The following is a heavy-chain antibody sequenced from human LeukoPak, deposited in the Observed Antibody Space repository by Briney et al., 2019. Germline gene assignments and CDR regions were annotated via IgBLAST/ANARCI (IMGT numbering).Heavy chain of an antibody. CDR1: GYTFTSYY. D-gene: IGHD3-3*01. CDR2: INPSGGST. J-gene: IGHJ5*02. CDR3: ARGIGAYYDFWSGYPDSDWFDP. Sequence: ASVKVSCKASGYTFTSYYMHWVRQAPGQGLEWMGIINPSGGSTSYAQKFQGRVTMTRDTSTSTAYMELSSLRSEDTAVYYCARGIGAYYDFWSGYPDSDWFDPWGRGTLVTVSS. V-gene: IGHV1-46*01.